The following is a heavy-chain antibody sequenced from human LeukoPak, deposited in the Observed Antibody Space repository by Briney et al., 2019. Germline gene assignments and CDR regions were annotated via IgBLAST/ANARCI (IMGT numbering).Heavy chain of an antibody. CDR2: IWSDGNNK. J-gene: IGHJ4*02. D-gene: IGHD1-26*01. Sequence: PGGSLRLSCAASGFTFSDYGMHWVRQAPGKGLEWVTIIWSDGNNKYYADSVKGRFTISRDNSKNTLYLQMYNLRDEDTAVYYCARGSGTYWGYFDFWGQGTLVTVSS. CDR1: GFTFSDYG. CDR3: ARGSGTYWGYFDF. V-gene: IGHV3-33*01.